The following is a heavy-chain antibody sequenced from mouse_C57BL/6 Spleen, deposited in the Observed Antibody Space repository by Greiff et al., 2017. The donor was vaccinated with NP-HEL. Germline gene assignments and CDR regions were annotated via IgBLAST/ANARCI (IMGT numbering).Heavy chain of an antibody. D-gene: IGHD1-1*01. V-gene: IGHV5-4*01. CDR2: ISDGGSYT. J-gene: IGHJ2*01. CDR1: GFTFSSYA. CDR3: ARDRTTVVASFDY. Sequence: EVNVVESGGGLVKPGGSLKLSCAASGFTFSSYAMSWVRQTPEKRLEWVATISDGGSYTYYPDNVKGRFTISRDNAKNNLYLQMSHLKSEDTAMYYCARDRTTVVASFDYWGQGTTLTVSS.